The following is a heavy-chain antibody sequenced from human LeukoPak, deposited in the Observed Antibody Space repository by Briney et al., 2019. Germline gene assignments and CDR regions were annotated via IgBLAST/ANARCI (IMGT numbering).Heavy chain of an antibody. J-gene: IGHJ4*02. CDR3: ARGPLLWFGEFQYGGYDY. CDR1: GGSFSGYY. V-gene: IGHV4-59*10. CDR2: IYTSGST. Sequence: SETLSLTCAVYGGSFSGYYWSWIRQPAGKGLEWIGRIYTSGSTNYNPSLKSRVTMSVDTSKNQFSLKLSSVTAADTAVYYCARGPLLWFGEFQYGGYDYWGQGTLVTVSS. D-gene: IGHD3-10*01.